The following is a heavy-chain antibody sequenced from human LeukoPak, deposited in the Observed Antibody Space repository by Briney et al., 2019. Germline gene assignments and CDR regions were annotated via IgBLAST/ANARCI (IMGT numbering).Heavy chain of an antibody. D-gene: IGHD3-3*01. V-gene: IGHV1-2*06. J-gene: IGHJ4*02. CDR1: GYTFTGYY. CDR3: ARAARITIFGVVRYYFDY. Sequence: ASVKVSCKASGYTFTGYYMHWVRQAPGQGLEWMGRINPNSGGTNYAQKFQGRVTMTRDTSISTACMELSRLRSDDTAVYYCARAARITIFGVVRYYFDYWGQGTLVTVSS. CDR2: INPNSGGT.